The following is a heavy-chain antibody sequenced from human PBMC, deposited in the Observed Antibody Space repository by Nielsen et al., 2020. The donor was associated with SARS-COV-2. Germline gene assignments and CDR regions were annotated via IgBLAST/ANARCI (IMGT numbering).Heavy chain of an antibody. J-gene: IGHJ5*02. Sequence: SVKVSCKASGGTFSSYTISWVRQAPGQGLEWMGRIIPILGIANYAQKFQGRVTITADESTSTAYMELSSLRSEDTAVYYCARDLAALHWFDPWGQGTLVTVSS. CDR2: IIPILGIA. CDR3: ARDLAALHWFDP. V-gene: IGHV1-69*04. D-gene: IGHD6-6*01. CDR1: GGTFSSYT.